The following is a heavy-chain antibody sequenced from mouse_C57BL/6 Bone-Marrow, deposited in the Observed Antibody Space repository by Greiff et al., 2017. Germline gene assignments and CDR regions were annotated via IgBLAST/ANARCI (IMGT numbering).Heavy chain of an antibody. D-gene: IGHD1-1*01. CDR1: GYTFTSYG. Sequence: QVQLKESGAELARPGASVKLSCKASGYTFTSYGISWVKQRTGQGLEWIGEIYPRSGNTYYNEKFKGKATLTADKSSSTAYMELRSLTSEDSAVYFCASPLLPYCYAMDYWGQGTSVTVSS. CDR3: ASPLLPYCYAMDY. V-gene: IGHV1-81*01. CDR2: IYPRSGNT. J-gene: IGHJ4*01.